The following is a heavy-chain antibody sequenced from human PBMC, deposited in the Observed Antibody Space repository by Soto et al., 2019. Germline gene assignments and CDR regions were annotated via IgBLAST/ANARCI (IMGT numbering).Heavy chain of an antibody. J-gene: IGHJ4*02. CDR2: ISAYNGNT. V-gene: IGHV1-18*01. D-gene: IGHD6-13*01. CDR1: GYTFTSYG. Sequence: GASVKVSCKASGYTFTSYGISWVRQAPGQGLEWMGWISAYNGNTNYAQKLQGRVTMTTDTSTSTAYMELRSLRSDDTAVYYCARDALESRSWYEVSSAMYWGQGTLVTVSS. CDR3: ARDALESRSWYEVSSAMY.